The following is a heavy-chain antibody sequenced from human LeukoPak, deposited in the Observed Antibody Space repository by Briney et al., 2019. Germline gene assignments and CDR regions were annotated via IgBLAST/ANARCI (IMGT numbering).Heavy chain of an antibody. CDR1: GFTFSNYA. CDR2: ISYDGTNK. CDR3: ARGGGRGCSGGSCPYGLDV. Sequence: GGSLRLSCAASGFTFSNYAMHWVRQAPGKGLEWVAVISYDGTNKYYAGSVKGRYTISRDNSKNTLYLQMNSLRSEDTAVYYCARGGGRGCSGGSCPYGLDVWGQGTTVTVSS. V-gene: IGHV3-30-3*01. D-gene: IGHD2-15*01. J-gene: IGHJ6*02.